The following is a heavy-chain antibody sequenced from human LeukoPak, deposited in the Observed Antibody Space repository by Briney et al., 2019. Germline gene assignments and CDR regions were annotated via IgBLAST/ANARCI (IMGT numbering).Heavy chain of an antibody. CDR2: IYSGGST. J-gene: IGHJ5*02. CDR3: ARDPPSHAYHPA. D-gene: IGHD1-14*01. V-gene: IGHV3-66*01. Sequence: GGSLRLSCAASGFTVSSNYMSWVRQAPGKGLEWVSVIYSGGSTYYADSVKGRFTISRDNSKNTLYLQMNSLRAEDTAVYYCARDPPSHAYHPAWGQGTLVTVSS. CDR1: GFTVSSNY.